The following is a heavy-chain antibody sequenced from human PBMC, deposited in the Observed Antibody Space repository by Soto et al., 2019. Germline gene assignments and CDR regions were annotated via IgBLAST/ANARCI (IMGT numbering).Heavy chain of an antibody. D-gene: IGHD5-12*01. Sequence: LSLTCTVSGGSLSSYYWSWIRQPPGKGLEWIGYIYYSGSTNYNPSLKSRVTISVDTSKNQFSLKLSSVTAADTAVYYCARVYRRPNCIDPWGQGTLVTVSS. J-gene: IGHJ5*02. CDR1: GGSLSSYY. CDR3: ARVYRRPNCIDP. CDR2: IYYSGST. V-gene: IGHV4-59*01.